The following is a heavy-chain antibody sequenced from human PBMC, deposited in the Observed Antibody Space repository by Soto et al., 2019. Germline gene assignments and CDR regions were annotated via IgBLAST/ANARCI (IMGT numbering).Heavy chain of an antibody. CDR2: ISSNGVST. Sequence: GGSLRLSCSASGFTFSTYAMHWVRQAPGKGLEYVSAISSNGVSTSYADSVKGRFTISRDNSKNTLYLQMSSLRAEDTAVYYCVKGLFDSSGYRVDAFDIWGQGTMVTVS. V-gene: IGHV3-64D*06. D-gene: IGHD3-22*01. J-gene: IGHJ3*02. CDR3: VKGLFDSSGYRVDAFDI. CDR1: GFTFSTYA.